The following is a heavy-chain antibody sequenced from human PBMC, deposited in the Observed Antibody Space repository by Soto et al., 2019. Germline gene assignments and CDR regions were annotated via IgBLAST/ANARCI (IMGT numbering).Heavy chain of an antibody. Sequence: GGSLRLSCAASGFTFSSYGMHWVRQAPGKGLEWVAVISYDGSNKYYADSVKGRFTISRDNSKNTLYLQMNSLRAEDTAVYYCAKEEYSSSSFDIFFDYWGQGTLVTVSS. J-gene: IGHJ4*02. CDR1: GFTFSSYG. CDR3: AKEEYSSSSFDIFFDY. V-gene: IGHV3-30*18. CDR2: ISYDGSNK. D-gene: IGHD6-6*01.